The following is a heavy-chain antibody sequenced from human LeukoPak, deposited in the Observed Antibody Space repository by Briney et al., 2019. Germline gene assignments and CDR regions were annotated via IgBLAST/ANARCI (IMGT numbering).Heavy chain of an antibody. CDR2: ISAHHGNT. D-gene: IGHD1-7*01. V-gene: IGHV1-18*01. CDR3: ARPETKLELPYYYYYYGMDV. J-gene: IGHJ6*02. CDR1: GYTFISYG. Sequence: ASVKVSCKASGYTFISYGISWLRQAPGQGLEWMGWISAHHGNTNYAQKFQGRVTMATDTSTRTAYMELRSLGSEDTAVYYCARPETKLELPYYYYYYGMDVWGQGTTVTVSS.